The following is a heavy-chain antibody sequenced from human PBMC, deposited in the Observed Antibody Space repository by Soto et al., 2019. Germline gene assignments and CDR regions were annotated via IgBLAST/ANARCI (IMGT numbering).Heavy chain of an antibody. CDR2: IYHSGST. CDR3: ARVPDR. D-gene: IGHD2-2*01. Sequence: ASETLSLTCTVSGGSISTSSYHWSWIRQPPGKGLEWIGYIYHSGSTYYNPSLKSRVTISVDRSKNQFSLKLSSVTAADTAVYYCARVPDRWGQGTLVTVSS. V-gene: IGHV4-30-2*01. CDR1: GGSISTSSYH. J-gene: IGHJ5*02.